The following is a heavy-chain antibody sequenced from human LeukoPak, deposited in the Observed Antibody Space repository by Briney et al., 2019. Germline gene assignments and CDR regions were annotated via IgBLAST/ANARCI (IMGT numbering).Heavy chain of an antibody. D-gene: IGHD4-23*01. CDR1: GYSFTSYW. J-gene: IGHJ6*02. CDR3: ARGLRDARDWRTTVLTYYYYGMDV. CDR2: IYPGDSDT. Sequence: GESLKISCKGSGYSFTSYWIGWVRQMPGKGLEWMVIIYPGDSDTRYSPSFQGQVTISADKSISTAYLQWSSLKASDTAMYYCARGLRDARDWRTTVLTYYYYGMDVWGQGTTVTVSS. V-gene: IGHV5-51*01.